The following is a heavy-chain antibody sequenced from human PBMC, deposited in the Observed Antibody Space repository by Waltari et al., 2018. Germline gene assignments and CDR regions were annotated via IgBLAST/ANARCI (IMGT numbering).Heavy chain of an antibody. CDR3: ARAFVNIAARGMDA. CDR1: GFTFNGYW. CDR2: ISSNGNYG. D-gene: IGHD6-13*01. J-gene: IGHJ6*02. Sequence: EVLLVESGGGLVQPGGSLRLSCSASGFTFNGYWMYWVRHAPGKGLVWGSTISSNGNYGTYADSVRGRFTISRDNAKNTRYLQMNSLTAEETAVYYCARAFVNIAARGMDAWGQGTAVTVSS. V-gene: IGHV3-74*01.